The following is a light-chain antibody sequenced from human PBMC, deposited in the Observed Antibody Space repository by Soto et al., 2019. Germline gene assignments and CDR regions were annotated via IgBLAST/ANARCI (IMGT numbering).Light chain of an antibody. CDR2: GAS. CDR1: QSVSSSY. Sequence: EIVLTQSAGTLSLSPGERATLSCRASQSVSSSYLAWYQQKPGQAPRLLIYGASSRATGIPDRFSGSGSGTDFTLTIIRLEPEDFAVYYCQQYGSSPTTFGPGTKVDIK. CDR3: QQYGSSPTT. J-gene: IGKJ3*01. V-gene: IGKV3-20*01.